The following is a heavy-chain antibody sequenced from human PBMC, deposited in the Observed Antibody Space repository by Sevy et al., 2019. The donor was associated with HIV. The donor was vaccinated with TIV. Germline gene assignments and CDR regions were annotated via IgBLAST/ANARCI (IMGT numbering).Heavy chain of an antibody. CDR3: ARDDGNNYFHY. J-gene: IGHJ4*02. Sequence: GGSLRLSCAATGFTFSKYWMGWVRQAPGKGLDGVANIKQDAGQKYYVDSVKGRFTISRANAKNSLYLQMNSLRADDTAVYFCARDDGNNYFHYWGQGTLVAVSS. CDR2: IKQDAGQK. D-gene: IGHD1-1*01. V-gene: IGHV3-7*01. CDR1: GFTFSKYW.